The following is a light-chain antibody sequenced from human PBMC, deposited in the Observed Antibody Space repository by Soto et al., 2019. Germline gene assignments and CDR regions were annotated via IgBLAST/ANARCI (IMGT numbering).Light chain of an antibody. J-gene: IGKJ1*01. CDR3: QQYGSSSWT. Sequence: EIVLTQSPGTPSLSPGERATLSCRASQSVSSSYLAWYQQKPGQAPRLLIYGTSSRATAIPDRFSGSGSGTDFTLTISRREPEDFAVYYCQQYGSSSWTFGQGTKVEIK. V-gene: IGKV3-20*01. CDR1: QSVSSSY. CDR2: GTS.